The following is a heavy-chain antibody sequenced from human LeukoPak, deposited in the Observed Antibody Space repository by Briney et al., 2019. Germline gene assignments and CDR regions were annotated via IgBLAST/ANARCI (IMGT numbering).Heavy chain of an antibody. V-gene: IGHV4-61*01. Sequence: PSETPSLTCTVSGGSVSSGSYYWSWIRQPPGKGLEWMGNIYYSGSTNYNSSLKSRVTISVDTSKNQISLKLRSVTAADTAVYYCARKGVPDLYYFDSWGQGTLVTVSS. J-gene: IGHJ4*02. CDR3: ARKGVPDLYYFDS. CDR2: IYYSGST. D-gene: IGHD3-16*01. CDR1: GGSVSSGSYY.